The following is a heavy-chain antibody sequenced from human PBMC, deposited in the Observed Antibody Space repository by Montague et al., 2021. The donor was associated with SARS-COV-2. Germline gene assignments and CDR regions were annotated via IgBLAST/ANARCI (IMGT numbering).Heavy chain of an antibody. V-gene: IGHV4-61*02. Sequence: TLSLTCPVSGASISSGTYFWNWIRHPAGKGLEWIGRIYTSGATNYNPSLKSRVTMSIDTSKNDFSLRLTSVTAADTAVYYCARSDSTTVTTWFLDLWGRGTLVTVSS. CDR3: ARSDSTTVTTWFLDL. J-gene: IGHJ2*01. CDR2: IYTSGAT. CDR1: GASISSGTYF. D-gene: IGHD4-17*01.